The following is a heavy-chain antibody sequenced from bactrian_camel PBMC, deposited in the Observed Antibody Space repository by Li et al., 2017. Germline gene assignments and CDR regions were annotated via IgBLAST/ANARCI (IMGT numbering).Heavy chain of an antibody. CDR3: AARNARSAVGRWDGFGI. V-gene: IGHV3S63*01. CDR1: GSTYNVWC. Sequence: HVQLVESGGGSAQAGGSLRLSCAASGSTYNVWCMGWFRQAPGQEREGVAGILTRAGSTYYADSVKGRFTISRDTARNTVYPQMNSLKPEDTAMYYCAARNARSAVGRWDGFGIWGQGTQVTVS. CDR2: ILTRAGST. D-gene: IGHD1*01. J-gene: IGHJ6*01.